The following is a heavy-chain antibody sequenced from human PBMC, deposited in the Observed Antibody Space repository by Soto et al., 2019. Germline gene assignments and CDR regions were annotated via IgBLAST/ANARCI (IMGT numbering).Heavy chain of an antibody. D-gene: IGHD6-19*01. V-gene: IGHV3-23*01. J-gene: IGHJ1*01. CDR1: GFTFSSYA. CDR2: ISGSGGST. Sequence: GGSLRLSCAASGFTFSSYAMSWVRQAPGKGLEWVSAISGSGGSTYYADSVKGRFTISRDNSKNTLYLQMNSLRAEDTAVYYCAKERSGQWLVRIYFQHWGQGTLVTVSS. CDR3: AKERSGQWLVRIYFQH.